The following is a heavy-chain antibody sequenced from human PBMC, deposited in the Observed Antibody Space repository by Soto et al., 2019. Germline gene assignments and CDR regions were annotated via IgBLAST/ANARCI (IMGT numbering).Heavy chain of an antibody. D-gene: IGHD3-22*01. Sequence: LRLSCAASGFTFSSYVMHWVRQAPGKGLEWVAVIWYDGSNKYYADSVKGRFTISRDNSKNTLYLQMNSLRAEDTAVYYCAREPYYYDSSGYGPFDYWGQGTLVTVSS. CDR2: IWYDGSNK. V-gene: IGHV3-33*01. CDR3: AREPYYYDSSGYGPFDY. J-gene: IGHJ4*02. CDR1: GFTFSSYV.